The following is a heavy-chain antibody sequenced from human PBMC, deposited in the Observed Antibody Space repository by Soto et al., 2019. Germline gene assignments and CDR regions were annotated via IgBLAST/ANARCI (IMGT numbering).Heavy chain of an antibody. D-gene: IGHD2-2*01. V-gene: IGHV3-48*01. J-gene: IGHJ6*03. CDR2: ISSSSSTI. CDR3: ARDKYAGGYYYMDV. Sequence: EVQLVESGGGLVQPGGSLRLSCEASGFTFSSYSMNWVRQAPGKGLEWVSYISSSSSTIYYADSVKGRFTISRDNAKNSLYLQMNSLRAEDTAVYYCARDKYAGGYYYMDVWGKGTTVTVSS. CDR1: GFTFSSYS.